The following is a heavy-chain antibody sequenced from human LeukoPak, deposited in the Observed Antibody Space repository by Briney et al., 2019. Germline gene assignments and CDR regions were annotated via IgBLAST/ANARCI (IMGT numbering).Heavy chain of an antibody. CDR3: TTYRYYDYVWGSYRGNFDY. CDR2: IKSKTDGGTT. Sequence: PGGSLRLSCAASGFTFSNAWMSWVRQAPGKGLELVGRIKSKTDGGTTDYAAPVKGRFTISRDDSKNTLYLQMNSLKTEDTAVYYCTTYRYYDYVWGSYRGNFDYWGQGTLVTVSS. D-gene: IGHD3-16*02. J-gene: IGHJ4*02. V-gene: IGHV3-15*01. CDR1: GFTFSNAW.